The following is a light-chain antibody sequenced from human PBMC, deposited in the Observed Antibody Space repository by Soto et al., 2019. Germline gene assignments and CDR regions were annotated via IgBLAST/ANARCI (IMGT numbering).Light chain of an antibody. CDR1: QAISSS. V-gene: IGKV1-12*01. CDR3: QQAARFPIT. Sequence: DIQMTQSPSSVSAFVGDTVTLTCRASQAISSSLAWYQQKPGKAPNLLMFDASSLQSGVPSRFSGSGSGTDFTVTISGLQPEDFGTYYCQQAARFPITFGQGTRLDI. CDR2: DAS. J-gene: IGKJ5*01.